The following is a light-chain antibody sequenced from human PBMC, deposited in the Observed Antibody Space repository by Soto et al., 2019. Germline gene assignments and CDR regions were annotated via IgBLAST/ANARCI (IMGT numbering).Light chain of an antibody. V-gene: IGKV1-5*01. J-gene: IGKJ1*01. CDR2: DAT. Sequence: DIQMTQSPSTLSASVGDRVTITCRASQSISSWLAWYQQKPGKAPKLLIYDATSLESGVPSRFSGSGSGTEFTLTVSRLQPDDFATYHYQQYNRFWTFGQGTKVEIK. CDR1: QSISSW. CDR3: QQYNRFWT.